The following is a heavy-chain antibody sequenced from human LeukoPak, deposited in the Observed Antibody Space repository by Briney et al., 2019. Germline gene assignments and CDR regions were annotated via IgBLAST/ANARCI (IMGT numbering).Heavy chain of an antibody. CDR3: ARGSRSSSSQWFDP. J-gene: IGHJ5*02. D-gene: IGHD6-6*01. Sequence: SVKVSCKASGGTFSSYAISWVRQAPGQGLEWMGRIIPIFGVANYAQKFQGRVTITADKPTSTAYMELSSLRSEDTAVYYCARGSRSSSSQWFDPWGQGTLVTVSS. CDR2: IIPIFGVA. CDR1: GGTFSSYA. V-gene: IGHV1-69*04.